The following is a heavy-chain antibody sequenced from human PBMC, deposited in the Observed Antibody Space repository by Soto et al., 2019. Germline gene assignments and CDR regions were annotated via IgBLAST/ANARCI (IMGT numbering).Heavy chain of an antibody. CDR2: IKEDGSEK. D-gene: IGHD6-19*01. CDR1: GFTFSNYW. CDR3: SKSKLAVGFLHSFDI. V-gene: IGHV3-7*03. J-gene: IGHJ3*02. Sequence: PGGSLRLSCAASGFTFSNYWMTWVRQAPGKGLEWVANIKEDGSEKHYVDSVKGRFTISRDNAKNSLYLQMNSLRAEDTAVYYCSKSKLAVGFLHSFDIWGQGTMVTVSS.